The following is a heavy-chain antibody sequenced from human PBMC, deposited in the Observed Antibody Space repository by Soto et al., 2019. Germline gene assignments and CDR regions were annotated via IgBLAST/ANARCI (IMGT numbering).Heavy chain of an antibody. V-gene: IGHV4-38-2*02. D-gene: IGHD1-1*01. CDR3: AREKVGTTFFDN. CDR2: IYPSVSS. J-gene: IGHJ4*02. CDR1: GFAISRGYY. Sequence: PSETLSLTCSVSGFAISRGYYWSWVRQPPGKGLEWIGRIYPSVSSYHNPSLATRLRLSIDTSKNQFTLNLTSVTAADTALYFCAREKVGTTFFDNWGQGIQVTVSS.